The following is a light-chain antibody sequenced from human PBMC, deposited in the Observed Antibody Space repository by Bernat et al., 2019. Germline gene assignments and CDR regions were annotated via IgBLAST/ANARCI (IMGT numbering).Light chain of an antibody. CDR1: SSDVVGYNS. CDR3: SSYIRSRSDV. CDR2: DGT. J-gene: IGLJ1*01. Sequence: QAALTQPASVSVSPGQSITISCTTPSSDVVGYNSVSWYQQHPGKAHKLIIYDGTNRPSGVSHRFSGSKSGNTDSLTISGLQPEDEANYYCSSYIRSRSDVFGSGPKVPVL. V-gene: IGLV2-14*03.